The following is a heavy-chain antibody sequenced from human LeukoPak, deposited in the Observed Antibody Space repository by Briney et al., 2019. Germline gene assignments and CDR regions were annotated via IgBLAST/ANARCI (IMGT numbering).Heavy chain of an antibody. CDR2: INAGNGNT. CDR3: ARGELYGDLDY. Sequence: ASVKVSCKASGYTFTSYGISWVRQAPGQRLEWMGWINAGNGNTKYSQKFQGRVTITRDTSASTAYMELSSLRSEDTAVYYCARGELYGDLDYWGQGTLVTVSS. D-gene: IGHD4-17*01. CDR1: GYTFTSYG. V-gene: IGHV1-3*01. J-gene: IGHJ4*02.